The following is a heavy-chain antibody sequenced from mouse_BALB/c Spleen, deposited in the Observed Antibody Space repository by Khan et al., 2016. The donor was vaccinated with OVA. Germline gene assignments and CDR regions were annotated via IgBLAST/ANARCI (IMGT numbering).Heavy chain of an antibody. CDR1: GFSLTSYG. D-gene: IGHD2-12*01. CDR2: IWSVGST. J-gene: IGHJ3*01. CDR3: ARNYNYDEGLAY. V-gene: IGHV2-2*02. Sequence: QVQLKQSGPGLVQPSQSLSITCTVSGFSLTSYGVHWVRQSPGKGLEWLGVIWSVGSTDYNAAFISSLNISKDNSKSQAFFKMNSLQANDTAIYYCARNYNYDEGLAYGGQGTLVTVSA.